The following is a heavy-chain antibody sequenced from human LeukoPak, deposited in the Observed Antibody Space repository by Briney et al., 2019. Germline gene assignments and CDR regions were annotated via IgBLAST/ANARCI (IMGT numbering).Heavy chain of an antibody. J-gene: IGHJ6*03. CDR2: IYYSGST. D-gene: IGHD3-22*01. CDR3: ARVVAGYDSSGYAYYYYYYYMDV. Sequence: SETLSLTCTVPGGSIGSYYWSWIRQPPGKGLEWIGYIYYSGSTNYNPSLKSRVTISVDTSKNQFSLKLSSVTAADTAVYYCARVVAGYDSSGYAYYYYYYYMDVWGKGTTVTVSS. CDR1: GGSIGSYY. V-gene: IGHV4-59*01.